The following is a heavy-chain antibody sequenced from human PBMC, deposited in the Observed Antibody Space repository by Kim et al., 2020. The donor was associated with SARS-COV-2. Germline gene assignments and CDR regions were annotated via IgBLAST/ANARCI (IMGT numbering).Heavy chain of an antibody. J-gene: IGHJ6*02. Sequence: SVKVSCKASGGTFSSYAISWVRQAPGQGLEWMGRIIPILGIANYAQKFQGRVTITADKSTSTAYMELSSLRSEDTAVYYCARMVCSGGSCYHLDVWGQGTTVTVSS. D-gene: IGHD2-15*01. V-gene: IGHV1-69*04. CDR2: IIPILGIA. CDR3: ARMVCSGGSCYHLDV. CDR1: GGTFSSYA.